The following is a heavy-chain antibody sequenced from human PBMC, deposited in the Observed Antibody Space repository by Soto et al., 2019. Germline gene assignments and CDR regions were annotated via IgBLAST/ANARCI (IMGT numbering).Heavy chain of an antibody. CDR3: AKYVFWSGYYASGYYYGMDV. D-gene: IGHD3-3*01. Sequence: PGGSLRLSCAASGFTFSTYAMSWVRQAPGKGLEWVSVISGSGGSTYYADSVKGWFTISRDNSKNTLYLQMNSLRAEDTAVYYCAKYVFWSGYYASGYYYGMDVWGQGTTVTVSS. J-gene: IGHJ6*02. CDR1: GFTFSTYA. CDR2: ISGSGGST. V-gene: IGHV3-23*01.